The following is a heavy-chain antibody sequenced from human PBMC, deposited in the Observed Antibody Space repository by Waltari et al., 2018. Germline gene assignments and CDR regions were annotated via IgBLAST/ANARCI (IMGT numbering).Heavy chain of an antibody. Sequence: QVQLVQSGAEVKQPGSSVKVSCKTSGGTFNSYSINWVRQAPGQGPEWMGGIIPIFVTPNYAQKFQGRLKLTADESTNTAYMELNSLTSEDTAVYFCARGRGYSGYDSRFDYWGQEPRSVSP. CDR1: GGTFNSYS. V-gene: IGHV1-69*01. CDR2: IIPIFVTP. D-gene: IGHD5-12*01. J-gene: IGHJ4*01. CDR3: ARGRGYSGYDSRFDY.